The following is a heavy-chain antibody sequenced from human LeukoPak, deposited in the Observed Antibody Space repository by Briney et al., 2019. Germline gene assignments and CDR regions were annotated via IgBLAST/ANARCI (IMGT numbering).Heavy chain of an antibody. J-gene: IGHJ6*02. CDR3: ARVDNWNYGGYYGMDV. D-gene: IGHD1-7*01. Sequence: GASVKVSCKASGGTFSSYAISWVRQAPGQGLGWMGGIIPIFGTADYAQKFQGRVTITADESTSTAYMELSSLRSEDTAVYYCARVDNWNYGGYYGMDVWGQGTTVTVSS. V-gene: IGHV1-69*13. CDR1: GGTFSSYA. CDR2: IIPIFGTA.